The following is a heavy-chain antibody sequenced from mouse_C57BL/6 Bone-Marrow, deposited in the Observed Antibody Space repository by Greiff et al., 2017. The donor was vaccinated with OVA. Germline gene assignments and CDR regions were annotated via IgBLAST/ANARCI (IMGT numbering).Heavy chain of an antibody. CDR1: GYTFTSYG. Sequence: QVQLKESGAELARPGASVKLSCKASGYTFTSYGISWVKQRTGQGLEWIGEIYPRCGNTYYNEKFKGKATLTADKSSSTAYMELLSLTSEDSAVYFCANFPWFAYWGQGTLVTVSA. V-gene: IGHV1-81*01. CDR3: ANFPWFAY. J-gene: IGHJ3*01. CDR2: IYPRCGNT.